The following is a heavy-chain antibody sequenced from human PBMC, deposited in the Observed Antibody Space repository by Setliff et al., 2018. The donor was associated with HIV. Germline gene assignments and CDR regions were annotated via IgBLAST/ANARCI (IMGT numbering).Heavy chain of an antibody. CDR3: ARGRRLPGGIYFDC. V-gene: IGHV4-34*01. CDR2: TNPWATT. Sequence: SETLSLTCAVYGESFSGYFWSWIRQPPGKGLEWIGETNPWATTNNNPSLKSRVTISVDTSKNQVSLKVNSLTAADTAVYYCARGRRLPGGIYFDCWGRGTMVTVSS. CDR1: GESFSGYF. J-gene: IGHJ4*01. D-gene: IGHD3-16*01.